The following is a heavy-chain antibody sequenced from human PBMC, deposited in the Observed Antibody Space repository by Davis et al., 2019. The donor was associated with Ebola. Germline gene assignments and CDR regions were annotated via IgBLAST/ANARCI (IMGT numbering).Heavy chain of an antibody. CDR2: INPYNGGT. CDR1: GYTFTGYY. J-gene: IGHJ4*02. D-gene: IGHD3-16*01. V-gene: IGHV1-2*06. Sequence: ASVKVSCKASGYTFTGYYMHWVRRAPGQGLEWMGRINPYNGGTNYAQKFQGRVTITRDTSASTAYMELSRLRSDDTAVYYCAREGDYVWGSYPLNYWGQGTLVTVSS. CDR3: AREGDYVWGSYPLNY.